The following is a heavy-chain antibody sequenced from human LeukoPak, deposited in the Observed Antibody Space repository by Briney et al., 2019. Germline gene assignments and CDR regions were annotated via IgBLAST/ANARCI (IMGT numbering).Heavy chain of an antibody. J-gene: IGHJ4*02. CDR1: GYSISSGYY. D-gene: IGHD4-23*01. Sequence: SETLSLTCAVSGYSISSGYYWGWIRQPPGKGLEWIGSIYHSGSTYYNPSLKSRVTISVGTSKNQFSLKLSSVTAADTAVYYCARTSGGNSDYWGQGTLVTVSS. CDR2: IYHSGST. CDR3: ARTSGGNSDY. V-gene: IGHV4-38-2*01.